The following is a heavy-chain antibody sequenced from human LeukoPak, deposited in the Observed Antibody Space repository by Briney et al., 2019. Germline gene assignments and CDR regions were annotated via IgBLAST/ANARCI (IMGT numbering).Heavy chain of an antibody. V-gene: IGHV3-7*01. D-gene: IGHD6-19*01. CDR2: IKQYGRER. J-gene: IGHJ3*02. CDR3: ARDSPRIAVAGTGGDAFDI. CDR1: GFTFSSYC. Sequence: PAGSLRLSCAASGFTFSSYCMSWLRHAPVKGRELVTNIKQYGRERSYVVSVKGRFTISTDNAKNSLYLQMNSLRAEDTAVYYCARDSPRIAVAGTGGDAFDIWGQGTMVTVSS.